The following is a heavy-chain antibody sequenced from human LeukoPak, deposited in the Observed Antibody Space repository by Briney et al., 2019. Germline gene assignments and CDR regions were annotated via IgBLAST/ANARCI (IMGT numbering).Heavy chain of an antibody. Sequence: PGGSLRLSCAASGFTFTTNPMAWVRQAPGKGLEWVSSISGSGGSTYFADSVRGRFTISRDNSRNTLFLQMNSLRAEDTAVYYCASPGIAAAGSPRSPIYYYYYGMDVWGQGTTVTVSS. D-gene: IGHD6-13*01. V-gene: IGHV3-23*01. CDR3: ASPGIAAAGSPRSPIYYYYYGMDV. CDR1: GFTFTTNP. J-gene: IGHJ6*02. CDR2: ISGSGGST.